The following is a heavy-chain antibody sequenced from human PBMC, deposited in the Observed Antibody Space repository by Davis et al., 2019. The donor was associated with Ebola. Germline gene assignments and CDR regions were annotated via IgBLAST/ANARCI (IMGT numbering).Heavy chain of an antibody. CDR1: GFTFSNAW. CDR2: IKQDESKK. D-gene: IGHD6-19*01. CDR3: ATEVAGGAFDI. V-gene: IGHV3-7*03. Sequence: GESLKISCAASGFTFSNAWMTWVRQAPGKGLEWLANIKQDESKKNYVDSVKDRFTISRDNAKNSLYLQMHSLRADDTAVYYCATEVAGGAFDIWGRGTMVTVSS. J-gene: IGHJ3*02.